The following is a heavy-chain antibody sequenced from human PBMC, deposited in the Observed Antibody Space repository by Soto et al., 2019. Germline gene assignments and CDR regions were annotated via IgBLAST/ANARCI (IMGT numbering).Heavy chain of an antibody. Sequence: PSETLSLTCTVSGGSISSGDYYWSWIRQPPGKGLEWIGYIYYSGSTNYNPSLKSRVTISVDTSKNQFSLKLSSVTAADTAVYYCARSRITIFGVVSPYYYGMDVWGPGTTVTVSS. CDR3: ARSRITIFGVVSPYYYGMDV. CDR1: GGSISSGDYY. V-gene: IGHV4-61*08. CDR2: IYYSGST. D-gene: IGHD3-3*01. J-gene: IGHJ6*02.